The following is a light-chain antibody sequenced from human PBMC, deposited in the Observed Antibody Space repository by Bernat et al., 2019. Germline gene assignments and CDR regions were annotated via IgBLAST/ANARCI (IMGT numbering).Light chain of an antibody. V-gene: IGKV3-15*01. CDR3: QQYNNWPPLT. CDR1: QSVSSS. Sequence: EMVLTQSPGTLSLSPGERATLSCRASQSVSSSFLAWYQQKPGQAPRLLIYGASTRATGIPARFGGSGSGTEFTLTISRLQSEDFAVYYCQQYNNWPPLTFGGGTKVEIK. J-gene: IGKJ4*01. CDR2: GAS.